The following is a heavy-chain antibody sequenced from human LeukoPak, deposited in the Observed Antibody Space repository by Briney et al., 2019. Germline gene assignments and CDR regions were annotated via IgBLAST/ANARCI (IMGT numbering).Heavy chain of an antibody. D-gene: IGHD3-22*01. J-gene: IGHJ6*02. CDR2: IYYSGST. CDR3: AREHDYYDSPGGMDV. V-gene: IGHV4-31*03. Sequence: PSETLSLTCTVSGGSISSGGYYWSWIRQHPGKGLEWIGYIYYSGSTYYNPSLKSRVTISVDTSKNQFSLKLSSVTAADTAVYYCAREHDYYDSPGGMDVWGQGTTVTVSS. CDR1: GGSISSGGYY.